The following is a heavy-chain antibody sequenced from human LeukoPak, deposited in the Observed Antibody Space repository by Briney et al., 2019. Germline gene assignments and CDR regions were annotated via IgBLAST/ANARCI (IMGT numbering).Heavy chain of an antibody. CDR2: MNPNSGNT. J-gene: IGHJ6*02. CDR1: GYTFTSYN. CDR3: ARGPVEAVFGVSTED. V-gene: IGHV1-8*01. Sequence: ASVTVSCTASGYTFTSYNINWVRQAIGQGLEWMGWMNPNSGNTGYAQKFQGRVSMTRDTSISTAYMELSSLRSEDTAVYYCARGPVEAVFGVSTEDWGQGTTVTVSS. D-gene: IGHD3-10*02.